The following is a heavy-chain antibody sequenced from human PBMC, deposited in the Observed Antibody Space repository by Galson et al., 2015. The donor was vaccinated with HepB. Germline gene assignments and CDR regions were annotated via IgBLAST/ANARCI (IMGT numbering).Heavy chain of an antibody. CDR1: GFIFEHHA. V-gene: IGHV3-9*01. CDR2: ISWNGGSL. Sequence: SLRLSCAASGFIFEHHAMHWGRQAPGKGLEWVAGISWNGGSLDYADSVKGRFTISRDNAKNSLYLQMNSLRTEDTALYFCAKDSNNPTYESNWFDALHVWGPGTVVTVSS. D-gene: IGHD3-22*01. J-gene: IGHJ3*01. CDR3: AKDSNNPTYESNWFDALHV.